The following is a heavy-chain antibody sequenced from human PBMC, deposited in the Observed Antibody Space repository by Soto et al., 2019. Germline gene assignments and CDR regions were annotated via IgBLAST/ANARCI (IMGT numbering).Heavy chain of an antibody. D-gene: IGHD6-13*01. CDR1: GFTFSSHA. J-gene: IGHJ4*02. V-gene: IGHV3-23*01. Sequence: EVQLLESGGGLVQPGRSLRLSCTASGFTFSSHAMTWVRQAPGKGLEWVSDLSDSGDSIYYADSVKGRFTIYRDNSMNTLYLQMNTLRVEDTAVYYCAKVSSSWYAGFFDLWGQGTLVTVSS. CDR3: AKVSSSWYAGFFDL. CDR2: LSDSGDSI.